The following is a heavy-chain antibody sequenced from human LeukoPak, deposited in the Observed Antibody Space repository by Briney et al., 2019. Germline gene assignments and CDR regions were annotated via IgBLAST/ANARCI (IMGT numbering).Heavy chain of an antibody. Sequence: SETLSLTCAVYGGSFSGYYWSWIRQPPGKGLEWIGYIYDSGSTNHNPSLKSRVTISRDTSKNQFSLKLSSVTAADTAVYYCARKKDWENAFDIWGQGTMVTVSS. J-gene: IGHJ3*02. CDR3: ARKKDWENAFDI. D-gene: IGHD1-26*01. CDR1: GGSFSGYY. CDR2: IYDSGST. V-gene: IGHV4-59*01.